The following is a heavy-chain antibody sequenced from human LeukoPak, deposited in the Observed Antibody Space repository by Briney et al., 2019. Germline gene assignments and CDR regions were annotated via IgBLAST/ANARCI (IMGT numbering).Heavy chain of an antibody. J-gene: IGHJ6*02. CDR2: INHNGNVN. CDR3: ARGGGLDV. V-gene: IGHV3-7*03. D-gene: IGHD3-16*01. Sequence: GGSLRLSCAASGFTFSNYGMHWARRAPGKGLEWVASINHNGNVNYFVDSVKGRFTISRDNAKNSLYLQMSNLRAEDTAVYFCARGGGLDVWGQGATVTVSS. CDR1: GFTFSNYG.